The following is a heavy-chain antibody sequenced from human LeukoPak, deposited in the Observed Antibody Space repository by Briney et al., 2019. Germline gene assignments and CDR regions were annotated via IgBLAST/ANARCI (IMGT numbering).Heavy chain of an antibody. Sequence: GGSLRLSCAASGFTFDDYTMHWVRQAPGKGLEWVSLISWDGGSTYYADSVKGRFTISRDNSKNSLYLQMNSLRTEDTALYYCAKDIYGSGSYGISFDYWGQGTLVTVSS. J-gene: IGHJ4*02. V-gene: IGHV3-43*01. D-gene: IGHD3-10*01. CDR2: ISWDGGST. CDR3: AKDIYGSGSYGISFDY. CDR1: GFTFDDYT.